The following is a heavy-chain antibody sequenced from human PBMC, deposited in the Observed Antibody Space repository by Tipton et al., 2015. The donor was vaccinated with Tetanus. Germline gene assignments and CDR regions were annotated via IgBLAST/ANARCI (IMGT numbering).Heavy chain of an antibody. CDR1: GGSVRSGEYQ. D-gene: IGHD6-19*01. V-gene: IGHV4-61*08. CDR2: ISSGGST. J-gene: IGHJ4*02. CDR3: ARGSGWADF. Sequence: TLSLTCTVSGGSVRSGEYQWNWIRQTPGKGLEWLAYISSGGSTNSNYSLKSRITMSRDTSKNQFSLKLSSVTAADTAVYYCARGSGWADFWGQGTQVTVSS.